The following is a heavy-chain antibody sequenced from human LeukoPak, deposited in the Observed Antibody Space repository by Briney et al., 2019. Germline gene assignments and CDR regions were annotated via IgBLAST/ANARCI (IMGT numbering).Heavy chain of an antibody. J-gene: IGHJ4*02. D-gene: IGHD6-19*01. Sequence: GGSLRLSCAASGFTFSSYAMSWVRQAPGKGLEWVSAISGSGGSTYYADSVKGRFTISRDNSKNTLYLQMNSLGAEDTAVYYCARKDRAVAGIFDYWGQGTLVTVSS. CDR1: GFTFSSYA. CDR3: ARKDRAVAGIFDY. CDR2: ISGSGGST. V-gene: IGHV3-23*01.